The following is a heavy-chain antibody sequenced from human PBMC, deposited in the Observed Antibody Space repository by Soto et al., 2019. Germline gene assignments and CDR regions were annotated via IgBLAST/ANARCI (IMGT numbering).Heavy chain of an antibody. J-gene: IGHJ4*02. CDR2: ISWDGGST. D-gene: IGHD3-22*01. CDR1: GFTFDDYT. CDR3: VKGAHSSGYSFNY. V-gene: IGHV3-43*01. Sequence: GGSLRLSCAASGFTFDDYTMHWVRQAPGKGLEWVSLISWDGGSTYYADSVKGRFTISRDNSKNSLYLQMNSLRTEGTALYYCVKGAHSSGYSFNYWGQGTLVTVSS.